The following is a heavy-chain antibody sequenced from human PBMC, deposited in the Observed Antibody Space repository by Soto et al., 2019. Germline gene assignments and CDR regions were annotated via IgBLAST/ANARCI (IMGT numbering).Heavy chain of an antibody. Sequence: QLQLQESDPGLVEPSETLSLTCTVSGGSMSSSSYYWGWIRQPPGKGLEWIGSVYYSGTTYYNPSLKSRVTTSVDTSKSQFSLKLSSVTAADTAVYYCARQWHSGNYPDYFDYWGQGTLVTVSS. J-gene: IGHJ4*02. CDR2: VYYSGTT. V-gene: IGHV4-39*01. CDR3: ARQWHSGNYPDYFDY. D-gene: IGHD1-26*01. CDR1: GGSMSSSSYY.